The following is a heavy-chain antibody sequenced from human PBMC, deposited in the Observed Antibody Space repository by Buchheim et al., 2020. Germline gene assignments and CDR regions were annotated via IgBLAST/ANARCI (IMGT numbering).Heavy chain of an antibody. D-gene: IGHD3-3*01. Sequence: QVQLQESGPGLVKPSQTLSLTCTVSGGSISSGGHYWSWIRQHPGKGLEGIGYIYYSGSTYYNPSLKSRVTISVDTPKYQLSLKLSSEAAADTAVYYCARDKRGVITTPPYYYYYGMDVWGQGTT. J-gene: IGHJ6*02. V-gene: IGHV4-31*03. CDR1: GGSISSGGHY. CDR2: IYYSGST. CDR3: ARDKRGVITTPPYYYYYGMDV.